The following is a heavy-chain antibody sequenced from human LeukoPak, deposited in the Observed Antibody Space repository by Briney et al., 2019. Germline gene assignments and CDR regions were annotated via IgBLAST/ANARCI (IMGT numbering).Heavy chain of an antibody. D-gene: IGHD6-13*01. CDR3: ARPVETEYCSSNWFDP. J-gene: IGHJ5*02. Sequence: PSETLSLTCSVSGGSISTSSYYWSWIRQPPGKGLEWLGSIYYIGSTYYNPYLTGRVTISADTSKNQFSLKLSSVTAADTAVYYCARPVETEYCSSNWFDPWGQGILVTASS. CDR1: GGSISTSSYY. CDR2: IYYIGST. V-gene: IGHV4-39*01.